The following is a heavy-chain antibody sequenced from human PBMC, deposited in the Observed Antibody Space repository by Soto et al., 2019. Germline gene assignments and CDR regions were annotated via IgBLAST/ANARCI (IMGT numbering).Heavy chain of an antibody. CDR2: IIPIFGTA. Sequence: GASVKVSCKASGGTFSSYAISWVRQAPGQGLEWMGGIIPIFGTANYAQKFQGRVTITADESTSTAYMELSSLRSEDTAVYYCASWVDSSGYYLRAYNWFDPWGQGTLVTVSS. CDR3: ASWVDSSGYYLRAYNWFDP. V-gene: IGHV1-69*13. CDR1: GGTFSSYA. D-gene: IGHD3-22*01. J-gene: IGHJ5*02.